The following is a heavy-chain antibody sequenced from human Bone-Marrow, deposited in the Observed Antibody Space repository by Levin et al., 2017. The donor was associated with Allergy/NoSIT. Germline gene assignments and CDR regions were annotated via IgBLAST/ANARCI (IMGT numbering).Heavy chain of an antibody. CDR2: IDWDDDK. CDR3: ARATNHYYGRGFDY. CDR1: GFSLSTSGMC. J-gene: IGHJ4*02. D-gene: IGHD3-10*01. Sequence: SGPTLVKPTQTLTLTCTFSGFSLSTSGMCVSWIRQPPGKALEWLSRIDWDDDKYYSTSLKTRLAISKDTSKNQVVLTMTNMDPLDTATYYCARATNHYYGRGFDYWGQGTLVTVSS. V-gene: IGHV2-70*11.